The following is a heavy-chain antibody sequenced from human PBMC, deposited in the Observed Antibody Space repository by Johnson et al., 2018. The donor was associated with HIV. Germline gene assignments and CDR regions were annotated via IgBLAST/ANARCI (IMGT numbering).Heavy chain of an antibody. CDR1: GFTVSSNY. V-gene: IGHV3-53*01. D-gene: IGHD3-22*01. CDR3: AKDPYGYYYDASGLTAFDI. Sequence: VQLVESGGGLIQPGGSLRLSCAASGFTVSSNYMSWVRQAPGKGLEWVSVIYSGGSTYYADSVKGRFTISRDNSKTTLYLQMDSLRAEDTAVYYCAKDPYGYYYDASGLTAFDIWGQGTMVTVSS. J-gene: IGHJ3*02. CDR2: IYSGGST.